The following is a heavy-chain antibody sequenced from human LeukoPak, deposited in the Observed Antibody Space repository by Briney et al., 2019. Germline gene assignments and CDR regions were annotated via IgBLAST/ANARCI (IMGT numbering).Heavy chain of an antibody. CDR2: FDPEDGET. V-gene: IGHV1-24*01. J-gene: IGHJ4*02. Sequence: ASVKVSCKVSGYTLTELSMHWVRQAPGKGLEWMGGFDPEDGETIYAQKFQGRVTMTEDTSTDTAYMELSSLRSEDTAVYYCATSGGGYYRLPFDYWGQGTLVTVSS. CDR3: ATSGGGYYRLPFDY. D-gene: IGHD3-22*01. CDR1: GYTLTELS.